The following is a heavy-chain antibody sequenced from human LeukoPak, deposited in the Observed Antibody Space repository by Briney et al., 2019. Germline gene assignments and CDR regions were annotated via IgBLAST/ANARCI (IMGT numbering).Heavy chain of an antibody. CDR3: ARAVPPQEYYFDY. Sequence: PSETLSLTCTVSGGSISSGDYYWIWIRQPPGKGLEWIGYIYYSGSTYYNPSLKSRVTISVDTSKNQFSLKLSSVTAADTAVYYCARAVPPQEYYFDYWGQGTLVTVSS. D-gene: IGHD3-10*01. J-gene: IGHJ4*02. CDR1: GGSISSGDYY. V-gene: IGHV4-30-4*01. CDR2: IYYSGST.